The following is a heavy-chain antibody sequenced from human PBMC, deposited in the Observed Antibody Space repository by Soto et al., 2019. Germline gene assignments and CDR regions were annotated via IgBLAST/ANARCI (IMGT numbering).Heavy chain of an antibody. D-gene: IGHD6-13*01. J-gene: IGHJ3*02. Sequence: ASVKVSCKASGYTFTSYAMHWVRQAPGQRLEWMGWINAGNGNTKYSQKFQGRVTITRDTSASTAYMELSSLRSEDTAVYYCARDRRSSSWYGTDAFDIWGQGTMVTVS. V-gene: IGHV1-3*01. CDR2: INAGNGNT. CDR3: ARDRRSSSWYGTDAFDI. CDR1: GYTFTSYA.